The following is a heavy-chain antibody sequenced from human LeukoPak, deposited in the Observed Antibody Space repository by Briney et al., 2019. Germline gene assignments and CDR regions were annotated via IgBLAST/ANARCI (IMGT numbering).Heavy chain of an antibody. CDR3: APSNDIYYFDY. CDR1: GYTFTGYY. CDR2: INPKSGGT. J-gene: IGHJ4*02. Sequence: GASVKVSCKTSGYTFTGYYMHWVRQAPGQGPEWMGWINPKSGGTNYAQKFQGRVTMTRDTSISTAYMELSRLRSDDTAVYYCAPSNDIYYFDYWGQGTLVTVSS. V-gene: IGHV1-2*02. D-gene: IGHD2-2*01.